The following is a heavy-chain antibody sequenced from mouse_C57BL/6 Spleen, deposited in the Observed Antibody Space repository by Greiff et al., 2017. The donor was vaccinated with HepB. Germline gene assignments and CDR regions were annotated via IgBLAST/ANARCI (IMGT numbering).Heavy chain of an antibody. Sequence: EVQLQQSGPELVKPGASVKISCKASGYTFTDYYMNWVKQSHGKSLEWIGDINPNNGGTSYNQKFKGKATLTVDKSSSTAYMELRSLTSEDSAVYYCARSGDRWLGYAMDYWGQGTSVTVSS. D-gene: IGHD2-3*01. CDR1: GYTFTDYY. J-gene: IGHJ4*01. CDR3: ARSGDRWLGYAMDY. V-gene: IGHV1-26*01. CDR2: INPNNGGT.